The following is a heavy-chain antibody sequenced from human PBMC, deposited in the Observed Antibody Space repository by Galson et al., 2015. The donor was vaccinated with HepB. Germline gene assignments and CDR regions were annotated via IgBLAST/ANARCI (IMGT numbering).Heavy chain of an antibody. Sequence: SVKVSCKASGYTFTSYYMHWVRQAPGQGLEWMGVIKPGDSSTGYAQKFRGRVALTRDTSTSTVYMELSSLRSEDTAVYYCARRASSMAKTFDYWGRGTLLIVSS. D-gene: IGHD5-24*01. CDR1: GYTFTSYY. J-gene: IGHJ4*02. V-gene: IGHV1-46*01. CDR3: ARRASSMAKTFDY. CDR2: IKPGDSST.